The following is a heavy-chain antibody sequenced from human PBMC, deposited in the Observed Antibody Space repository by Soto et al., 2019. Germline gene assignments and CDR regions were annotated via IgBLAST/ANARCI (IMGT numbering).Heavy chain of an antibody. CDR2: IFYSGST. CDR1: GGSVRSGNFY. Sequence: PSETLSLTCTVSGGSVRSGNFYWSWIRQPPGKGLEWIGYIFYSGSTKSNPSLKSRVTMSVDMSKNQFSLRLTSVTAADTAVYYCARVFPSYCGGDCSYFDSWGQGTLVTV. J-gene: IGHJ4*02. D-gene: IGHD2-21*02. V-gene: IGHV4-61*01. CDR3: ARVFPSYCGGDCSYFDS.